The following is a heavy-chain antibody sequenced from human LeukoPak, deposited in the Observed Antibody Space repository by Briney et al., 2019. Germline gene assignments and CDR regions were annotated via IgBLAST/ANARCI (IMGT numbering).Heavy chain of an antibody. CDR2: IYTSGST. Sequence: PSETLSLTCTVSGGSISSYYWSWIRQPAGKGLEWIGRIYTSGSTNYNPSLQSRVTISVDASKNQFSLRLRSVTAADTAVYYCARGVDTSIKYYFDYWGQGTLVTVSS. V-gene: IGHV4-4*07. CDR1: GGSISSYY. J-gene: IGHJ4*02. CDR3: ARGVDTSIKYYFDY. D-gene: IGHD5-18*01.